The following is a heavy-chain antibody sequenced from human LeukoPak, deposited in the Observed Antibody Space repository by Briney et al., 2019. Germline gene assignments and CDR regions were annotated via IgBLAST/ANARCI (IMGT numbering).Heavy chain of an antibody. V-gene: IGHV3-23*01. D-gene: IGHD3-9*01. CDR3: ARARGRYFDWFDY. CDR2: ISSSGDGT. CDR1: GFTFSSYA. Sequence: PGGSLRLSCAASGFTFSSYAMSWVRQAPGKGLEWVSAISSSGDGTYYADSVKGRFTISRDNSKNTLYLQMNSLRAEDTAVYYCARARGRYFDWFDYWGQGTLVTVSS. J-gene: IGHJ5*01.